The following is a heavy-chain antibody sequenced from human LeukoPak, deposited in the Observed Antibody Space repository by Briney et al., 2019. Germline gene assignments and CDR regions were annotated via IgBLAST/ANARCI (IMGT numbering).Heavy chain of an antibody. CDR1: GFTFSSYG. D-gene: IGHD2-2*02. CDR3: AKASKLLYPDATVLLFDY. CDR2: ISYDGSNK. J-gene: IGHJ4*02. V-gene: IGHV3-30*18. Sequence: GRSLRLSCAASGFTFSSYGMRWVRQAPGKGLEWVAVISYDGSNKYYADSVKGRFTISRDNSKNTLYLQMNSRRAEDTAVYYCAKASKLLYPDATVLLFDYWGQGTLVTVSS.